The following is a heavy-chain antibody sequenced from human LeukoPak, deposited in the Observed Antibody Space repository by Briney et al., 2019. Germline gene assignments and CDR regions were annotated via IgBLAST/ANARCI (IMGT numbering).Heavy chain of an antibody. D-gene: IGHD3-9*01. V-gene: IGHV1-2*02. CDR3: ARVTLYYDILTGYSYLDY. CDR1: GYTFTGYY. J-gene: IGHJ4*02. CDR2: INPNSGGT. Sequence: ASVKVSCKASGYTFTGYYMHWVRQAPGQGLEWIGWINPNSGGTNYAQKFQGRVTMTRDTSISTAYMELSRLRSDDTAVYYCARVTLYYDILTGYSYLDYWGQGTLVTVSS.